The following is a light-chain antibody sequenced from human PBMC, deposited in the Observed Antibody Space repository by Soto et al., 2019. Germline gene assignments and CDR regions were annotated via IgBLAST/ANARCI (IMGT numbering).Light chain of an antibody. Sequence: EIVLTQSPATLSLSPGEIATLSCRASQSVSSYLAWYQQKPGQAPRLLIYDASDRATGIPARFSGSGSGTNFTLNISGLEPEYFAVYYCTQETFGQGTKVEIK. CDR1: QSVSSY. CDR2: DAS. V-gene: IGKV3-11*01. J-gene: IGKJ1*01. CDR3: TQET.